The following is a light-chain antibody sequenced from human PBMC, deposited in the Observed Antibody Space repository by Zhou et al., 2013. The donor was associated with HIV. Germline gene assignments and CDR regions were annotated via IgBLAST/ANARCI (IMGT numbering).Light chain of an antibody. CDR1: QNINSW. V-gene: IGKV1-5*03. CDR2: KAS. Sequence: DIQMTQSPSTLSASVGDRVTITCRASQNINSWLAWYQQKPGKAPKLLIYKASSLETGVPSRFSGSGSGTEFTLTISSLQPDDFATYYCQQCYSYSLTFGGGTKVGIK. CDR3: QQCYSYSLT. J-gene: IGKJ4*01.